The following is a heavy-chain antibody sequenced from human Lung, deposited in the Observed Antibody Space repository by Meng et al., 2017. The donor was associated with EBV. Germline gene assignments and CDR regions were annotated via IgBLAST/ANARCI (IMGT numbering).Heavy chain of an antibody. CDR2: IKSDGRTS. CDR3: AAGHYLDY. Sequence: LEFGGGLVPPGGSLILYWTASGFGFLFNTLWRHGVRQVPGKGLMWVARIKSDGRTSSYADAVKGRFSVSRDNAKNTLYLQMASLRDDDTAVYYCAAGHYLDYWGQGTLVTASS. V-gene: IGHV3-74*01. J-gene: IGHJ4*02. CDR1: GFLFNTLW.